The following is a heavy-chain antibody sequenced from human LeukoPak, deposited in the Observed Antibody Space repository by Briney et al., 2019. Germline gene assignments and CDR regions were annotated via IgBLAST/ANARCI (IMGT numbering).Heavy chain of an antibody. D-gene: IGHD6-13*01. J-gene: IGHJ4*02. V-gene: IGHV3-23*01. CDR3: VRDRGSCWYYMDW. CDR1: GFTFNIYA. CDR2: INSNGGTA. Sequence: GGSLRLSCAASGFTFNIYAMSWLRQAPGKGLEWVAVINSNGGTAHYADSVKGRFTISRDNSKNTVSLQMDRLRGDDTATYFCVRDRGSCWYYMDWWGQGALVTVSS.